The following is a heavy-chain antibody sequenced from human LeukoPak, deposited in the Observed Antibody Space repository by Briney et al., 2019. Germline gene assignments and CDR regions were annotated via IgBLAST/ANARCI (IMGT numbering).Heavy chain of an antibody. J-gene: IGHJ5*02. V-gene: IGHV4-39*01. CDR3: ARRGRRSGYYYVDAGGSVQHWFDP. CDR2: IYYSGST. CDR1: GGSISSSSYY. Sequence: SETLSLTCTVSGGSISSSSYYWGWIRQPPGKGLEWIGSIYYSGSTYYNPSLKSRVTISVDTSKNQFSLKLSSVTAADTAVYYCARRGRRSGYYYVDAGGSVQHWFDPWGQGTLVTVSS. D-gene: IGHD3-22*01.